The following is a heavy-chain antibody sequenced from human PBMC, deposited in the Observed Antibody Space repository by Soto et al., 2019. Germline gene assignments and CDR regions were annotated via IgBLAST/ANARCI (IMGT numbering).Heavy chain of an antibody. J-gene: IGHJ4*02. Sequence: VGSLRLSCAASGFTFSSYAMHWVRQAPGKGLEWVAVISYDGNSKYYADSVKGRFTISRDSSKNTLYLQMNSLRVEDTAVYYCARDLCSSTTCFSGYWGQGSLVTVSS. V-gene: IGHV3-30-3*01. CDR3: ARDLCSSTTCFSGY. CDR1: GFTFSSYA. D-gene: IGHD2-2*01. CDR2: ISYDGNSK.